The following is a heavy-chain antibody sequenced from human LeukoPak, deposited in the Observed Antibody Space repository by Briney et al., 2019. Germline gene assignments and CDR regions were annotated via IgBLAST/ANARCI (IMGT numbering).Heavy chain of an antibody. J-gene: IGHJ3*02. CDR2: IFYSGGI. V-gene: IGHV4-59*01. CDR1: GGSISSYY. Sequence: SETLSLTCTVSGGSISSYYWSWIRQPPGKGLEWIGYIFYSGGINYNPSLKSRVTISVDTSKNQVSLKLSSVTAADTAVYYCARLGGSPPLSAFDIWGQGTMVTVSS. D-gene: IGHD1-26*01. CDR3: ARLGGSPPLSAFDI.